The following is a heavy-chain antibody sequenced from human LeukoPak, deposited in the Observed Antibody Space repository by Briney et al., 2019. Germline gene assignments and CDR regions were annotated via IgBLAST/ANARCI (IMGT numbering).Heavy chain of an antibody. CDR3: ARDPRTVRI. V-gene: IGHV3-11*04. Sequence: PGGSLRLSCAASGFAFSDNYMTWVRQAPGKGLEWLSYISGNGGVIQYADSVKGRFTISRDNAKNLLYLQMDSLRVEDTAIYYCARDPRTVRIWGQGTLVTVSS. J-gene: IGHJ4*02. D-gene: IGHD1-1*01. CDR1: GFAFSDNY. CDR2: ISGNGGVI.